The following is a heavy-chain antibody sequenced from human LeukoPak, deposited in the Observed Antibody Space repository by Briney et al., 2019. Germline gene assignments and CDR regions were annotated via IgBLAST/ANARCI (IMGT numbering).Heavy chain of an antibody. CDR3: ARDLVTVTKGFDI. D-gene: IGHD4-17*01. CDR1: DDSFSSHY. CDR2: ISYIGRT. Sequence: PSETLSLTCAVSDDSFSSHYWAWIRQPPGKGLGGIGYISYIGRTNYNPSLKSRVPISIDTSKNQFSLKLSSVTAADTAVYYCARDLVTVTKGFDIWGQGTMVSVSS. V-gene: IGHV4-59*11. J-gene: IGHJ3*02.